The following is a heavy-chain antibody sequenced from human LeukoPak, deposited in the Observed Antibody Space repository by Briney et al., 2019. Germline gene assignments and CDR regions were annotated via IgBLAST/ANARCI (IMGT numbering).Heavy chain of an antibody. D-gene: IGHD2-15*01. V-gene: IGHV3-23*01. CDR3: ANGWSPDY. Sequence: GGSLRLSCAASGFTVSSNYMSWVRQAPGKGLEWVSGISGSGGSTYYADSVKGRFTIFRDNSKNTLYLQMNSLRAEDTAVYHCANGWSPDYWGRGTLVTVSS. CDR2: ISGSGGST. CDR1: GFTVSSNY. J-gene: IGHJ4*02.